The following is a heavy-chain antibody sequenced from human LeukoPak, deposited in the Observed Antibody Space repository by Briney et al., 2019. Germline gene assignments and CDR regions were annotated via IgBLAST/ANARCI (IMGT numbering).Heavy chain of an antibody. CDR2: IYPGDSDT. CDR3: ARQSVVQGVNYFDY. V-gene: IGHV5-51*01. Sequence: GESLKISCKGSGYSFTSYWIGWVRQMPGKGLEWMGIIYPGDSDTRYSSSFQGQVTISADKSISTAYLQWSSLKASDTAMYYYARQSVVQGVNYFDYWGQGTLVTVSS. D-gene: IGHD3-10*01. CDR1: GYSFTSYW. J-gene: IGHJ4*02.